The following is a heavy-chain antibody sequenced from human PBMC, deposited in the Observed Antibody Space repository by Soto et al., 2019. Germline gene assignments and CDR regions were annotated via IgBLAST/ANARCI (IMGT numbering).Heavy chain of an antibody. Sequence: ASVKVSCKASGYTFTSYYMHWVRQAPGQGLEWMGIINPSGGSTSYAQKFQGRVTMTRDTSTSTAYMELSSLRSEDTAVYYCARDESGYDGGPHAFDIWGQGTMVTVS. D-gene: IGHD5-12*01. J-gene: IGHJ3*02. CDR3: ARDESGYDGGPHAFDI. V-gene: IGHV1-46*01. CDR2: INPSGGST. CDR1: GYTFTSYY.